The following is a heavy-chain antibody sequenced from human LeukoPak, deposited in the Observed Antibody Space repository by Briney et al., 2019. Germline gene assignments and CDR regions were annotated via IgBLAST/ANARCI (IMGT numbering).Heavy chain of an antibody. D-gene: IGHD5-12*01. CDR1: GFTFSSYA. CDR2: ISYDESNK. Sequence: GRSLRLSCAASGFTFSSYAMHWVRQAPGKGLEWVAVISYDESNKYYADSVKDRFTISRDDSKNTLYLQVNSLRAEDTAVYYCARGYVDIVATTEHGNWFDPWGQGTLVTVSS. CDR3: ARGYVDIVATTEHGNWFDP. J-gene: IGHJ5*02. V-gene: IGHV3-30-3*01.